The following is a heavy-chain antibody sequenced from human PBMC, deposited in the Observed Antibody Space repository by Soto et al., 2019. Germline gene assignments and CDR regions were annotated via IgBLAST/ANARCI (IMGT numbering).Heavy chain of an antibody. Sequence: QITLKESGRTLVKPTQTLTLTCSFSGFSLTTRGVGVGWIRQPPGKALEWLALIYWDDDKRYSPSLKSRLTITKDTSKNQVVLTMSKVDPVDPGTYYCTHGSGFSWGQGTLVTVSS. CDR1: GFSLTTRGVG. D-gene: IGHD3-3*01. V-gene: IGHV2-5*02. CDR2: IYWDDDK. J-gene: IGHJ5*02. CDR3: THGSGFS.